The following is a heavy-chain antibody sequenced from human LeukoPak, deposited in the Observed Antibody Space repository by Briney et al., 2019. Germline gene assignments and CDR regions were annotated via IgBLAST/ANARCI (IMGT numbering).Heavy chain of an antibody. Sequence: SETLSLTCTVSGGSISSYYWSWIRQPPGKGLEWIGYIYYSGSTNYSPSLKSRVTISVDTSKNQFSLKLSSVTAADTAVYYCARGGFYGGEDYYFDYWGQGTLVTVSS. CDR3: ARGGFYGGEDYYFDY. V-gene: IGHV4-59*01. CDR2: IYYSGST. J-gene: IGHJ4*02. CDR1: GGSISSYY. D-gene: IGHD3-16*01.